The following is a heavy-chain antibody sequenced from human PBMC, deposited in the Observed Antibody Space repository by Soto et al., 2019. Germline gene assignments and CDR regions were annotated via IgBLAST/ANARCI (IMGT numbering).Heavy chain of an antibody. J-gene: IGHJ4*02. D-gene: IGHD6-13*01. CDR2: INAGNGNT. V-gene: IGHV1-3*01. CDR3: ARVRGSSWYHFDY. CDR1: GYTFTSYA. Sequence: ASVKVSCKASGYTFTSYAMHWVRQAPGQRLEWMGWINAGNGNTKYSQKFQGRVTITRDTSASTACMELSSLRSEDTAVYYCARVRGSSWYHFDYWGQGTLVTVSS.